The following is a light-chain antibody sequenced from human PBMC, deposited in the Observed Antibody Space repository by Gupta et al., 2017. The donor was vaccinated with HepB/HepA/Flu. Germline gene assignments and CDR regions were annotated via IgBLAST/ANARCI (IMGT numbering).Light chain of an antibody. J-gene: IGKJ4*02. CDR1: QSISSW. CDR3: QQYNRYLLT. CDR2: KAS. V-gene: IGKV1-5*03. Sequence: IQMTQSPSTLSASVGDRVTITCRASQSISSWLAWYQQKPGKAPKLLSEKASSLESGVPSRFSGSGSGTECTLTRRSLQPDDCATDECQQYNRYLLTCGEGNKVEIK.